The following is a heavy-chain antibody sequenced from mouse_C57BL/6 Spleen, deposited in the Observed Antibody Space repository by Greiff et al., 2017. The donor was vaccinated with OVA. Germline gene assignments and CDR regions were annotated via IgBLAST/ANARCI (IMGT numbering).Heavy chain of an antibody. Sequence: EVKLVESGEGLVKPGGSLKLSCAASGFTFSSYAMSWVRQTPEKRLEWVAYISSGGDYIYYADTVKGRFTISRDNARNTLYLQMSSLKSEDTAMYYCTSSPYYGSSDYAMDYWGQGTSVTVSS. J-gene: IGHJ4*01. CDR1: GFTFSSYA. CDR3: TSSPYYGSSDYAMDY. CDR2: ISSGGDYI. D-gene: IGHD1-1*01. V-gene: IGHV5-9-1*02.